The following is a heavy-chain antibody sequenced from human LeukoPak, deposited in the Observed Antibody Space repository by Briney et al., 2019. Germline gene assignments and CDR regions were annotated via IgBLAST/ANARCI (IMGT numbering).Heavy chain of an antibody. CDR2: IYYTGTT. V-gene: IGHV4-59*08. J-gene: IGHJ6*02. CDR1: GGSISSYY. Sequence: SETLSLTCTVSGGSISSYYWSWIRQPPGKGLEWIGYIYYTGTTNYNPSLKNRVTVSADTSKNQFSLKLNSVTAADTAVYYCASILDGMDVWGQGTTVSVSS. CDR3: ASILDGMDV.